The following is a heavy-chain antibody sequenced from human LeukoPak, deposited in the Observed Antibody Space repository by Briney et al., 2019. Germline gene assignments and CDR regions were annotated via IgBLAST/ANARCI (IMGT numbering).Heavy chain of an antibody. CDR3: AELGITMIGGV. CDR1: GFTFSSYS. J-gene: IGHJ6*04. Sequence: RPGGSLRLSCAASGFTFSSYSMNWVCQAPGKGLEWVSYISSSGSTISYADSVKGRFTISRDNAKNSLYLQMNSLRAEDTAVYYCAELGITMIGGVWGKGTTVTISS. V-gene: IGHV3-48*04. D-gene: IGHD3-10*02. CDR2: ISSSGSTI.